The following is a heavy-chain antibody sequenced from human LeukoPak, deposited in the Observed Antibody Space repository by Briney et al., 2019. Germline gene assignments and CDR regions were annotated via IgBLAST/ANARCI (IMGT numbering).Heavy chain of an antibody. CDR2: IYYSGST. J-gene: IGHJ5*02. D-gene: IGHD3-10*01. Sequence: PSETLSLTCTVSGGSISSSSYYWGWIRQPPGKGLEWIGSIYYSGSTYYNPSLKSRVTISVDTPKNQFSLKLSSVTAADTAVYHCAREESGGGGFDPWGQGTLVTVSS. V-gene: IGHV4-39*07. CDR1: GGSISSSSYY. CDR3: AREESGGGGFDP.